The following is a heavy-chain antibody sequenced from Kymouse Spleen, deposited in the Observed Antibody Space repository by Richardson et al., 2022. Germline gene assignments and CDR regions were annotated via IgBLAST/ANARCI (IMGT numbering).Heavy chain of an antibody. Sequence: EVQLVESGGGLVQPGGSLKLSCAASGFTFSGSAMHWVRQASGKGLEWVGRIRSKANSYATAYAASVKGRFTISRDDSKNTAYLQMNSLKTEDTAVYYCTKGVAAAGDWGQGTLVTVSS. CDR2: IRSKANSYAT. V-gene: IGHV3-73*02. CDR3: TKGVAAAGD. CDR1: GFTFSGSA. D-gene: IGHD6-13*01. J-gene: IGHJ4*02.